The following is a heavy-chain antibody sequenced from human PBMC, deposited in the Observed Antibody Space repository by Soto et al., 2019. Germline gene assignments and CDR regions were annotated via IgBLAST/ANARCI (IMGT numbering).Heavy chain of an antibody. J-gene: IGHJ3*02. CDR2: IYSGGST. D-gene: IGHD3-3*01. CDR3: ARCFGGFDAFDI. Sequence: GGSLRLSCAASGFTVSSNYMSWVRQAPGKGLEWVSVIYSGGSTYYADSVKGRFTISRDNSKNTLYLQMNSLRDEDTAVYYCARCFGGFDAFDIWGQGTMVTVSS. CDR1: GFTVSSNY. V-gene: IGHV3-66*02.